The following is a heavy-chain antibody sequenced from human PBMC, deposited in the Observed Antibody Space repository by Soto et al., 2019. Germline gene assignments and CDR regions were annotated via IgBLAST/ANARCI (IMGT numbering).Heavy chain of an antibody. CDR3: ARRDASAGLRNFYGMDV. J-gene: IGHJ6*02. D-gene: IGHD6-13*01. Sequence: PGESLKISCKGSGYSFTSYWIAWLRQMPVKGLEWIGIIFPGDSDTKYSPSFQGQVTISADKSVRTAYLQWSSLKASDTAIYYCARRDASAGLRNFYGMDVWGQGTTVTVSS. V-gene: IGHV5-51*01. CDR2: IFPGDSDT. CDR1: GYSFTSYW.